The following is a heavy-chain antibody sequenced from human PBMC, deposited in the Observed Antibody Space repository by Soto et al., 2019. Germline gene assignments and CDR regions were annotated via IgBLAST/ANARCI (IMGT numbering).Heavy chain of an antibody. CDR2: INPNSGGT. J-gene: IGHJ3*02. CDR3: ARAISPSYCNNGVCDSDSAAFDI. V-gene: IGHV1-2*04. D-gene: IGHD2-8*01. Sequence: GASVKVSCKASGYTFTGYYMHWVRQAPGQGLEWMGWINPNSGGTNYAQKFQGWVTMTRDTSISTAYMELSRLRSDDTAVYYCARAISPSYCNNGVCDSDSAAFDIWGQGTMVTVSS. CDR1: GYTFTGYY.